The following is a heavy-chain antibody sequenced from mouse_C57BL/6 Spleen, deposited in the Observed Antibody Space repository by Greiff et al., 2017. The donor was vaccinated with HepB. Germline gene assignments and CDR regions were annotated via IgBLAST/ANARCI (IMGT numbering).Heavy chain of an antibody. V-gene: IGHV5-16*01. Sequence: DVKLVESEGGLVQPGSSMKLSCTASGFTFSDYYMAWVRQVPEKGLEWVANINYDGSSTYYLDSLKSRFIISRDNAKNILYLQMSSLKSEDTATYYCARAYYYGSGAYFDYWGQGTTLTVSS. J-gene: IGHJ2*01. CDR3: ARAYYYGSGAYFDY. CDR1: GFTFSDYY. D-gene: IGHD1-1*01. CDR2: INYDGSST.